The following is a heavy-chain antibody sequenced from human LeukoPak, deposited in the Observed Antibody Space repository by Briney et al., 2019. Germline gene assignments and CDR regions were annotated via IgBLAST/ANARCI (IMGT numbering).Heavy chain of an antibody. Sequence: SETLSLTCTVSGGSISSNYDYWGWIRQPPGKGLEWIGSIYYTGNTWYNPSLKSRLTISIDTSKNQFSLKLSSVTAADTAVYYCARGLYCSSTTCPPKTGSFDPWGQGTLVTVSS. CDR1: GGSISSNYDY. V-gene: IGHV4-39*07. CDR2: IYYTGNT. CDR3: ARGLYCSSTTCPPKTGSFDP. J-gene: IGHJ5*02. D-gene: IGHD2-2*01.